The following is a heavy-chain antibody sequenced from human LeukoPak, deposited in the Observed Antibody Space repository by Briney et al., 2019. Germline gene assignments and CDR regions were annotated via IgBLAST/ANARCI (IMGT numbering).Heavy chain of an antibody. CDR3: ARDGGRRDDY. J-gene: IGHJ4*02. CDR1: VFTFSSYW. CDR2: IKEDGITK. D-gene: IGHD5-24*01. V-gene: IGHV3-7*01. Sequence: PGGSLRLSCAASVFTFSSYWMVWVRQAPGKGLEWVANIKEDGITKYYVDSVKGRFTISRDNAKNSLYLQMNSLRAEDTAVYYCARDGGRRDDYWGQGTLVTVSS.